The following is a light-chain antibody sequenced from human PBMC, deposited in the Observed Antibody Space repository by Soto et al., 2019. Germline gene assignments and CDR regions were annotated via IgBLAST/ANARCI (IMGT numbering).Light chain of an antibody. CDR3: QQYNWPPYT. CDR1: QSVSTN. V-gene: IGKV3-15*01. Sequence: IVMTQSPATLSVSPGERATLSCRASQSVSTNLAWYQQKPGQGPRLLIFGASTRAIGIPARFSGSGSGTDYALTISRLEPEDFAVYYCQQYNWPPYTFGQGTKVDIK. J-gene: IGKJ2*01. CDR2: GAS.